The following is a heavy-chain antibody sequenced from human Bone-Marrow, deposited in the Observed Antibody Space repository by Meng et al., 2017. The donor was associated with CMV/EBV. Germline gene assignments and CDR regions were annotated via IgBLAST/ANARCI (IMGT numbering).Heavy chain of an antibody. J-gene: IGHJ5*02. Sequence: SETLSLTCTVSGGSVSSGSYYWSWIRQPPGKGLEWIGYIYYSGSTNYNPSLKSRVTISVDTSKNQFSLKLNSVTAADTAVYYCAGSTAKWELLNWFDPWGQGTLVTVSS. CDR1: GGSVSSGSYY. CDR3: AGSTAKWELLNWFDP. V-gene: IGHV4-61*01. CDR2: IYYSGST. D-gene: IGHD1-26*01.